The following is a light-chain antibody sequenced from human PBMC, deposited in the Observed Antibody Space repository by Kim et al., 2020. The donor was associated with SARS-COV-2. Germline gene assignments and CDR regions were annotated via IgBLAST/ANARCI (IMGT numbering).Light chain of an antibody. CDR1: SSNIGSNT. J-gene: IGLJ3*02. Sequence: VLTQPPSASGTPGQRVTISCSGSSSNIGSNTVNWYQQLPGTAPKLVIYDDYQRPSRVPDRFSGSKSGTSASLAISGLQSEDEAAYYCAAWDDRLNGVVFGGGTQLTVL. CDR3: AAWDDRLNGVV. V-gene: IGLV1-44*01. CDR2: DDY.